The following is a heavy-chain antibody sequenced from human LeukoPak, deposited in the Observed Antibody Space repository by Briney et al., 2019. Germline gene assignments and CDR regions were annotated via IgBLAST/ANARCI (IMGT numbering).Heavy chain of an antibody. CDR3: ARDGRRYDYVWGSYRSSFDY. CDR2: IYSNGNT. J-gene: IGHJ4*02. D-gene: IGHD3-16*02. Sequence: GGSLRLSCAASGFTVSSNYMNWVRQAPGKGLEWVSMIYSNGNTFYTDSVKGRFTISRDNSKNTLDLQMSSLRAEDTAVYYCARDGRRYDYVWGSYRSSFDYWGQGTLVTVSS. V-gene: IGHV3-66*01. CDR1: GFTVSSNY.